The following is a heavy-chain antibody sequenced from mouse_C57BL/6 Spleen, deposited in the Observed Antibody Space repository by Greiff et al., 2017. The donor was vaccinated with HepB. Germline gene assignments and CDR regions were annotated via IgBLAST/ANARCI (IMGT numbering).Heavy chain of an antibody. J-gene: IGHJ3*01. D-gene: IGHD4-1*01. Sequence: EVQGVESGPGMVKPSQSLSLTCTVTGYSITSGYDWHWIRHFPGNKLEWMGYISYSGSTNYNPSLKSRISITHDTSKNHFFLKLNSVTTEDTATYYCARGELAWFAYWGQGTLVTVSA. CDR3: ARGELAWFAY. CDR1: GYSITSGYD. CDR2: ISYSGST. V-gene: IGHV3-1*01.